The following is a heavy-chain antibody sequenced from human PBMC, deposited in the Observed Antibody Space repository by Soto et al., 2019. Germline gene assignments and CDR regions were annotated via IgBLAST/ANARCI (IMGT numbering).Heavy chain of an antibody. CDR2: ISYDGSNK. V-gene: IGHV3-30-3*01. D-gene: IGHD3-22*01. CDR1: GFTFSSYA. Sequence: VHLLESGGGLVQPGGSLRLSCAASGFTFSSYAMHWVRQAPGKGLEWVAVISYDGSNKYYADSVKGRFTISRDNSKNTLYLQMNSLRAEDTAVYYCARGSLDYYDSSGYFFDAFDIWGQGTMVTVSS. J-gene: IGHJ3*02. CDR3: ARGSLDYYDSSGYFFDAFDI.